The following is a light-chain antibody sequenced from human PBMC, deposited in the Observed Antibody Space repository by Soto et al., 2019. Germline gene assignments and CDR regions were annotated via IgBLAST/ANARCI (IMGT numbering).Light chain of an antibody. CDR2: DVS. CDR1: SSDVGGYNY. V-gene: IGLV2-8*01. J-gene: IGLJ2*01. CDR3: SSYAGSNSVV. Sequence: QSALTQPPSASGSPGQSVTISCTGMSSDVGGYNYVSCYQQHPAKAPKLMIDDVSKRPSGVPDRFSGSKSGNTASLTVSGLQAEDEADYYCSSYAGSNSVVFGGGTQLTVL.